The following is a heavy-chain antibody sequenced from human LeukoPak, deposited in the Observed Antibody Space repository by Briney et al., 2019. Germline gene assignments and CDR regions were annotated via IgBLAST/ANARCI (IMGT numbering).Heavy chain of an antibody. V-gene: IGHV3-9*01. CDR2: ISWNSAGT. CDR3: AKESRYSCTWYMPGAFDS. Sequence: PGRSLSLSCAASGITFDDYAMHWVRQVPGKGLEWVSGISWNSAGTGYADSVKGRFTISRDNTKNYLYLQMDSLSEEDTALYYCAKESRYSCTWYMPGAFDSWGQGALVTVSS. D-gene: IGHD6-13*01. J-gene: IGHJ4*02. CDR1: GITFDDYA.